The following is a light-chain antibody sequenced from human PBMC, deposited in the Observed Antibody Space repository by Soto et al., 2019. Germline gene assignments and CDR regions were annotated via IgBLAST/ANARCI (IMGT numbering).Light chain of an antibody. Sequence: QSALTQPASVSGSPGQSITISCTGTSGDIGSYNRVSWYQQHPGKAPKLIIYEVTDRPSGVSNRFSGSKSGNTASLTISGLQAEDEAEYYCSSYTNINTRACVFGTGTKPPS. CDR1: SGDIGSYNR. CDR2: EVT. CDR3: SSYTNINTRACV. J-gene: IGLJ1*01. V-gene: IGLV2-14*01.